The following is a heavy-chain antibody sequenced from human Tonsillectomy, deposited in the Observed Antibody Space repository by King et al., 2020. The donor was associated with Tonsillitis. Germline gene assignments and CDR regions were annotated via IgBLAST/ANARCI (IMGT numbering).Heavy chain of an antibody. V-gene: IGHV1-8*01. CDR2: MNPNSGNT. CDR3: ARLPMGSQKRGRWFDP. J-gene: IGHJ5*02. Sequence: QLVQSGAEVKKPGASVKVSCKASGYTFTSYDINWVRQATGQGLEWMGWMNPNSGNTGYAQKFQGRVTMTRNTSISTAYMELSSLRSEDTAVYYCARLPMGSQKRGRWFDPWGQGTLVTVSS. CDR1: GYTFTSYD. D-gene: IGHD2-8*01.